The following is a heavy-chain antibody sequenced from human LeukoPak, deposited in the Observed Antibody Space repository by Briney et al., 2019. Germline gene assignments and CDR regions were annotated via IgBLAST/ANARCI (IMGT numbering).Heavy chain of an antibody. V-gene: IGHV3-11*03. CDR1: GFTFSDYY. Sequence: AGSLRLSCAASGFTFSDYYMNWIRQAPGQGLEWVAYISHSSGFTNYADSVKGRFAISRDNAKNSLYLQMDSLRAEDTAIYYCAKLFKAYSSTWIDYWGQGNLVTVSS. CDR2: ISHSSGFT. J-gene: IGHJ4*02. D-gene: IGHD6-13*01. CDR3: AKLFKAYSSTWIDY.